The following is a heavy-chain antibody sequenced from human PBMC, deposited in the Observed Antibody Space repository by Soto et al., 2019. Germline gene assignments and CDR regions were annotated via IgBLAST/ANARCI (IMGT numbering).Heavy chain of an antibody. V-gene: IGHV3-30*18. D-gene: IGHD6-19*01. J-gene: IGHJ6*02. CDR3: AKDREAGYYYYYGMDV. CDR1: GFTFRSYG. CDR2: ISYDGSNK. Sequence: GGSLRLSCAASGFTFRSYGMHWVRQAPGKGLEWVAVISYDGSNKYYADSVKGRFTISRDNSKNTLYLQMNSLRAEDTAVYYCAKDREAGYYYYYGMDVWGQGTRVTVS.